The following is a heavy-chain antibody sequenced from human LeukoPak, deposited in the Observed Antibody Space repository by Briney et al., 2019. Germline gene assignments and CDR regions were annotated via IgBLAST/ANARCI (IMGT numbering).Heavy chain of an antibody. Sequence: ASVKVSCKASGYTFTSYDINWVRQATGQGLEWMGWMNPNSGNTGYAQKLQGRVTMTTDTSTSTAYMELRSLRSDDTAVYYCARGSDYYYYMDVWGKGTTVTVSS. J-gene: IGHJ6*03. CDR2: MNPNSGNT. V-gene: IGHV1-8*02. CDR1: GYTFTSYD. CDR3: ARGSDYYYYMDV.